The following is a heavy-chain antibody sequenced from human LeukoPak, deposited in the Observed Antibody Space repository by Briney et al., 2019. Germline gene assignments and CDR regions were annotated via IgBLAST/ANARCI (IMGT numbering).Heavy chain of an antibody. CDR1: GGSISSGDYY. V-gene: IGHV4-30-4*08. J-gene: IGHJ4*02. CDR3: AFRGLRSVDY. Sequence: PSETLSLTCTVSGGSISSGDYYWSWIRQPPGKGLERIGYIYYSGSTYYNPSLKSRVTISVDTSNNQFSLKLHSVTAADTAVYYCAFRGLRSVDYWGQGTLVTVSS. CDR2: IYYSGST. D-gene: IGHD3-10*01.